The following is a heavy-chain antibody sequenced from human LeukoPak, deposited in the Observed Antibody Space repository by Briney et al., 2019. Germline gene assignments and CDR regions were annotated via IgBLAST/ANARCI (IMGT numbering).Heavy chain of an antibody. D-gene: IGHD6-13*01. V-gene: IGHV4-34*01. Sequence: SETLSLTCAVYGGSFSGYYWSWIRQPPGKGLEWIGEINRSGSTNYNPSLKGRVTISVDTSKNQFSLKLSSVTAADTAVYYCARREQQLGIDYWGQGTLVTVSS. CDR3: ARREQQLGIDY. J-gene: IGHJ4*02. CDR2: INRSGST. CDR1: GGSFSGYY.